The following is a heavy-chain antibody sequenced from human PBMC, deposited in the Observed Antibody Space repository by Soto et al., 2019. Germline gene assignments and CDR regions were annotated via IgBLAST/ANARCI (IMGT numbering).Heavy chain of an antibody. Sequence: QAHLAQSGAEVKKPGSSVTVSCKASGGTFNSYGISWVRQARGQGLDWMGVIIPLYGTVNYAQKFQGRVSITADKSTSTAYMDLNSLRSDDTAVYYCARVRVIRGVIPSHFGLWGQGTQVTVSS. CDR3: ARVRVIRGVIPSHFGL. D-gene: IGHD3-10*01. V-gene: IGHV1-69*06. CDR1: GGTFNSYG. J-gene: IGHJ4*02. CDR2: IIPLYGTV.